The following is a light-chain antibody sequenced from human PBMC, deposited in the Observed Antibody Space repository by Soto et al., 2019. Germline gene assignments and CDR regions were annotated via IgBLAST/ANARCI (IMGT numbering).Light chain of an antibody. J-gene: IGKJ2*01. CDR1: QSVSSH. V-gene: IGKV3-15*01. CDR3: QQSYSTPPT. CDR2: GAS. Sequence: EIVMTQPPATLSVSPGERATLSCRASQSVSSHLAWYQKKPGQAPRLLIYGASTRATGVPARFGGNGSGTELTLTISSLQSEDFAVYYCQQSYSTPPTFGQGTKLEIK.